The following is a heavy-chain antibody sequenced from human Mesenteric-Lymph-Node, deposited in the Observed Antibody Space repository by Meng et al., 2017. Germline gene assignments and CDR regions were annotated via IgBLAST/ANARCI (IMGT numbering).Heavy chain of an antibody. CDR1: GGTFNSYA. V-gene: IGHV1-69*10. D-gene: IGHD1-1*01. Sequence: SVKVSCKASGGTFNSYAISWVRQAPGQGPEWMGGIIPIFGIANYAQKFKDRVTITADKPTSTACMELSSLISEDTAVYYCGRSASDWNDDNCYYAMEVWGQGTTVTVSS. CDR2: IIPIFGIA. CDR3: GRSASDWNDDNCYYAMEV. J-gene: IGHJ6*02.